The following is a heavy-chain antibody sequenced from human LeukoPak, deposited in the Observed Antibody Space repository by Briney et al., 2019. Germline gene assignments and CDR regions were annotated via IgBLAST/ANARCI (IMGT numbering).Heavy chain of an antibody. CDR1: GFTFSSYG. Sequence: PGGSLRLSCAASGFTFSSYGMHWVRQAPGKGLEWVAFIRYDGTNKYYADPVKGRFTISRDNSKNTLYLKMNSLRGEDTAVYYCARRSSSGWYPDYYYYMDVWGKGTTVTISS. CDR2: IRYDGTNK. CDR3: ARRSSSGWYPDYYYYMDV. D-gene: IGHD6-19*01. J-gene: IGHJ6*03. V-gene: IGHV3-30*02.